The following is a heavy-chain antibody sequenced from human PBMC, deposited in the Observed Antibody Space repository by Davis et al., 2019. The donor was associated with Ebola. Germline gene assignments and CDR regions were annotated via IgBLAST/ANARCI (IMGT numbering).Heavy chain of an antibody. J-gene: IGHJ6*02. CDR1: GGSISSSY. CDR3: ARLAGVVVVPAAIRYYYGMDV. CDR2: INHSGST. Sequence: MPSETLSLTCTVSGGSISSSYWSWIRQPPGKGLEWIGEINHSGSTNYNPSLKSRVTISVDTSKNQFSLKLSSVTAADTAVYYCARLAGVVVVPAAIRYYYGMDVWGQGTTVTVSS. D-gene: IGHD2-2*01. V-gene: IGHV4-34*01.